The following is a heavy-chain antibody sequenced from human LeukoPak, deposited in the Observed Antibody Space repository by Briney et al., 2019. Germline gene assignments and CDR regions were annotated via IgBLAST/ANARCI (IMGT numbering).Heavy chain of an antibody. D-gene: IGHD6-6*01. V-gene: IGHV3-73*01. CDR2: IRSKANSYAT. Sequence: GGSLRLSCAASGFTFSGSAMHWVRQASGKGLEWVGRIRSKANSYATAYAASVKGRFTISRDDSKNTAYLQMNSLKTEDTAVYYCATIAARTYYFDYWGQGTLVTVSS. CDR1: GFTFSGSA. J-gene: IGHJ4*02. CDR3: ATIAARTYYFDY.